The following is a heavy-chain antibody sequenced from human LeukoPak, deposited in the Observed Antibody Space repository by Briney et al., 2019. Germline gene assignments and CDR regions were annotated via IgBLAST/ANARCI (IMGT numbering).Heavy chain of an antibody. V-gene: IGHV3-23*01. J-gene: IGHJ4*02. CDR1: GFTFNSYA. D-gene: IGHD3-3*01. Sequence: GSPRLSCAASGFTFNSYAISWVRQAPGKGLEWVSAFSGSGGSTYYADSVKGRFTISRDNSKNTLYLQMNSLRAEDTAVYYCARGRITIFGVVTALDYWGQGTLVTVSS. CDR3: ARGRITIFGVVTALDY. CDR2: FSGSGGST.